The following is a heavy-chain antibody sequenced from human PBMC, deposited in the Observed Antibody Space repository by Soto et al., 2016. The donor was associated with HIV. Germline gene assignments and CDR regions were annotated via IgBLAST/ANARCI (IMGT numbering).Heavy chain of an antibody. J-gene: IGHJ3*01. Sequence: DVQVVESGGGLVQPGGSRRLSCAASGFTVTNNYMTWVRQAPGKGLEWVSVIFSGDTPYYTKSVKGRFVMSRDNSRNTVDLQMNSLRVEDTAIYYCARGLYDNDGRSVDAFDFLGPRDNSHRLF. CDR3: ARGLYDNDGRSVDAFDF. CDR1: GFTVTNNY. CDR2: IFSGDTP. D-gene: IGHD3-16*01. V-gene: IGHV3-66*01.